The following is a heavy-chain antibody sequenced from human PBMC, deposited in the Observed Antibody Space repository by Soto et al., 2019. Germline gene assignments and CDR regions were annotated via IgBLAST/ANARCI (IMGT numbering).Heavy chain of an antibody. V-gene: IGHV3-48*01. CDR3: ARDSVVAANYYYYYYMDV. CDR1: GFTFSSYS. CDR2: ISSSSSTI. D-gene: IGHD2-15*01. J-gene: IGHJ6*03. Sequence: GGSLRLSCAASGFTFSSYSMNWVRQAPGKGLEWVSYISSSSSTIYYAGSVKGRFTISRDNAKNSLYLQMNSLRAEDTAVYYWARDSVVAANYYYYYYMDVWGKGTTVTVSS.